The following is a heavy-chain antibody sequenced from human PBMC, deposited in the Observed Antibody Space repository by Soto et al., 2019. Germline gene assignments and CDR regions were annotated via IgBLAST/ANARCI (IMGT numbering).Heavy chain of an antibody. Sequence: QITLKESGPTLVKPTQTLTLTCTFSGFSLSSIGVGVGWIRQPPGKALEWLGILYWDDDKHYSPSLKSRISIAKDTSNDPVVLTLTNMDPVDTATYSCAHTIVVVPTAHDAFDVWGQGTMVTVSS. CDR3: AHTIVVVPTAHDAFDV. CDR1: GFSLSSIGVG. J-gene: IGHJ3*01. V-gene: IGHV2-5*02. CDR2: LYWDDDK. D-gene: IGHD2-2*01.